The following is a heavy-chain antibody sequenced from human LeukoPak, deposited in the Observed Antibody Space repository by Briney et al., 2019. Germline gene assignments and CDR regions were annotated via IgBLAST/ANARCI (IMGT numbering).Heavy chain of an antibody. V-gene: IGHV4-38-2*02. CDR2: IDHSGST. D-gene: IGHD2-15*01. CDR3: ARDLSYCNGGGCYSSGY. J-gene: IGHJ4*02. CDR1: GYSIRSGYY. Sequence: SETLSLTCIVSGYSIRSGYYRGWIRQPPGKGLEWIGSIDHSGSTYYIPSLKSRVTISVDTSKNQFSLKLSSVTAADTAVYYCARDLSYCNGGGCYSSGYWGQGTLVTVSS.